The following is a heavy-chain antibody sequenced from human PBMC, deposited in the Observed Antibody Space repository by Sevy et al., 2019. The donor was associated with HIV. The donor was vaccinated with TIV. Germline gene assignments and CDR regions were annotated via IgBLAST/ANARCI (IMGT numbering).Heavy chain of an antibody. V-gene: IGHV3-48*03. CDR1: GFSFNSYE. J-gene: IGHJ4*02. D-gene: IGHD1-26*01. CDR3: ARDLPPSATVGPHFDY. Sequence: GGSLRLSCAASGFSFNSYEMNWVRQAPGKGLEWVSSISQSGYTTYYSDSVKGRFTISRGNAKNSLYLQMSSLRAEDTAVYYCARDLPPSATVGPHFDYWGQGTLVTVSS. CDR2: ISQSGYTT.